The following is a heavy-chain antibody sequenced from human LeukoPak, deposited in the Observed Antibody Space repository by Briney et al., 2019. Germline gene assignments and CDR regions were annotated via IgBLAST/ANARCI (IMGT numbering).Heavy chain of an antibody. CDR1: GYTFTGYY. V-gene: IGHV1-2*02. D-gene: IGHD3-3*01. J-gene: IGHJ4*02. CDR3: AMPYYDFWSGYYRFDY. Sequence: ASVKVSCKASGYTFTGYYMHWVRQAPGQGLEWMGWINPNSGGTNYAQKFQGRVTMTRDTSISTAYMELSRLRPDDTAVYYCAMPYYDFWSGYYRFDYWGQGTLVTVSS. CDR2: INPNSGGT.